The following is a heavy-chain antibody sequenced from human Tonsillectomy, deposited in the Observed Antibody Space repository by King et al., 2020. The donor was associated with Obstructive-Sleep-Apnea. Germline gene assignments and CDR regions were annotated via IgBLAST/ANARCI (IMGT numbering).Heavy chain of an antibody. D-gene: IGHD4-17*01. J-gene: IGHJ4*02. CDR2: IYPGDSDT. CDR1: GYSVTSYW. CDR3: ARQKVGHGDYNFDY. V-gene: IGHV5-51*01. Sequence: VQLVESGAEVKKPGESLKISCKGSGYSVTSYWIGWVRQMPGKGLEWMVIIYPGDSDTRYSPSFQVQFTISADKAISTAYLQWSSLKASDTAMYYCARQKVGHGDYNFDYWGQGTLVTVSS.